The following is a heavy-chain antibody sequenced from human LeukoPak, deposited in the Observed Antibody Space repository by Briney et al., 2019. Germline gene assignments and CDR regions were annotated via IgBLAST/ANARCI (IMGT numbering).Heavy chain of an antibody. V-gene: IGHV1-69*06. J-gene: IGHJ3*02. D-gene: IGHD3-22*01. CDR1: GGTFSSYA. Sequence: SVKVSCKASGGTFSSYAISWVRQAPGQGLEWMGRIIPIFGTANYAQKFQGRVTITADKSTSTAYMELSSLRSEDTAVYYCARGTYYDQGAFDIWGQETMVTVSS. CDR2: IIPIFGTA. CDR3: ARGTYYDQGAFDI.